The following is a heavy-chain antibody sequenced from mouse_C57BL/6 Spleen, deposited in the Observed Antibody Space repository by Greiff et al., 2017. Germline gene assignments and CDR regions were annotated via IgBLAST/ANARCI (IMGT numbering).Heavy chain of an antibody. CDR1: GYTFTSYW. CDR3: ASPSYYGSSLPYYFDY. Sequence: QVQLQQPGAELVKPGASVKMSCKASGYTFTSYWITWVKQRPGQGLEWIGDIYPGSGSTNYNEKFKSKATLTVDTSSSTAYMQLSSLTSEDSAVYYCASPSYYGSSLPYYFDYWGQGTTLTVSS. D-gene: IGHD1-1*01. V-gene: IGHV1-55*01. CDR2: IYPGSGST. J-gene: IGHJ2*01.